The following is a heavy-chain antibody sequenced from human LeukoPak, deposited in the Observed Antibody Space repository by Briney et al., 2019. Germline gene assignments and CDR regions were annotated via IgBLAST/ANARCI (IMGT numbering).Heavy chain of an antibody. Sequence: GGSLRLSCVASGFTFSTYVMGWVRQVPGKGLEWVSSVSESGGSTYYADSVKGRFTISRDNSKNTLYLQMNSLRAEDTAVYYCARGWLPGRGHESDWGQGTLVTVSS. CDR1: GFTFSTYV. CDR2: VSESGGST. J-gene: IGHJ4*02. D-gene: IGHD5-12*01. V-gene: IGHV3-23*01. CDR3: ARGWLPGRGHESD.